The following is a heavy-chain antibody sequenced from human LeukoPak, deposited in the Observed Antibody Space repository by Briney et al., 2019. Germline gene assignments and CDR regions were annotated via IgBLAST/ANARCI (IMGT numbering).Heavy chain of an antibody. CDR1: GFTFSSYA. V-gene: IGHV3-23*01. J-gene: IGHJ4*02. Sequence: GGSLRLSCAASGFTFSSYAMSWVRQAPGEGLEWVSGISGSGGSTYYADSVKGRFTISRDNSKNTLYLQMNSLRAEDTAVYYCATQGIAALPFDYWGQGTLVTVSS. D-gene: IGHD6-13*01. CDR2: ISGSGGST. CDR3: ATQGIAALPFDY.